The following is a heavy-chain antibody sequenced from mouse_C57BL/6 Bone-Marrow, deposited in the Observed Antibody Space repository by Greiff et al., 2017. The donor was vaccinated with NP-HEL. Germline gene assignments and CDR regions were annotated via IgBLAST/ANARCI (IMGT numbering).Heavy chain of an antibody. D-gene: IGHD1-1*01. CDR3: ARRDYYGSSWAWFAY. CDR1: GFTFSSYG. CDR2: ISSGGSYT. Sequence: EVQLKESGGDLVKPGGSLKLSCAASGFTFSSYGMSWVRQTPDKRLEWVATISSGGSYTYYPDSVKGRFTISRDNAKNTLYLQMSSLKSEDTAMYYCARRDYYGSSWAWFAYWGQGTLVTVSA. J-gene: IGHJ3*01. V-gene: IGHV5-6*01.